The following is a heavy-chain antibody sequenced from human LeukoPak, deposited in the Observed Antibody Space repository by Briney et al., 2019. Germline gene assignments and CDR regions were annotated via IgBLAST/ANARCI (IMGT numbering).Heavy chain of an antibody. J-gene: IGHJ6*02. D-gene: IGHD2-2*01. CDR3: ARPQQGGTTRSHGLDV. V-gene: IGHV3-74*01. Sequence: GESLRLSCAASGSTFSNSWMQWVRQVPGKGLVWVSRINTDGTSTSYADSVRGRFIISRDNAKNTLYLQMNSLRAEDTAVYYCARPQQGGTTRSHGLDVWGQGTTVTVSS. CDR1: GSTFSNSW. CDR2: INTDGTST.